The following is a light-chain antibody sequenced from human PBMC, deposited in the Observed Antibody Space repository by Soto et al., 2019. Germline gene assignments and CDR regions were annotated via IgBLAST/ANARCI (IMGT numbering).Light chain of an antibody. CDR1: SSDVGAYNY. CDR2: EVT. Sequence: QSALTQPASVSGSPGQSITISCTGTSSDVGAYNYVSWYQHHPGKVPKLLIYEVTNRPSGVSDRFSGSKSGNTASLTISGLQTEDEADYYCCSYTSISTSAVFGGGTKVTVL. V-gene: IGLV2-14*01. CDR3: CSYTSISTSAV. J-gene: IGLJ2*01.